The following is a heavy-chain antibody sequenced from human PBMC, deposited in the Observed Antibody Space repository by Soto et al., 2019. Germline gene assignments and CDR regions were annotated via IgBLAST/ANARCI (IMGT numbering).Heavy chain of an antibody. V-gene: IGHV1-2*02. D-gene: IGHD3-3*01. Sequence: GASVKVSCKASGYTFTGYYMHWVRQAPGQGLEWMGWINPNSGGTNYAQKFQGRVTMTRDTSISTAYMELSRLRSDDTAVYYCARDQLRLEWLLSYYYYYGMDVWGQGTTVTVSS. CDR2: INPNSGGT. CDR3: ARDQLRLEWLLSYYYYYGMDV. J-gene: IGHJ6*02. CDR1: GYTFTGYY.